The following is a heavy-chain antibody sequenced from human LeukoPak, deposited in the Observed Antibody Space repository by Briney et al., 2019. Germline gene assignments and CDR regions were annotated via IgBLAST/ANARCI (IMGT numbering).Heavy chain of an antibody. J-gene: IGHJ4*02. CDR3: ARDLTRGRIQLSWKAKRPYYFDY. CDR1: RYTFTSYD. CDR2: MNPNSGNT. V-gene: IGHV1-8*01. D-gene: IGHD5-18*01. Sequence: ASVKVSCKASRYTFTSYDINWVRQATGQGLEWMGWMNPNSGNTGYAQKFQGRVTMTRNTSISTAYMELSSLRSEDTAVYYCARDLTRGRIQLSWKAKRPYYFDYWGQGTLVTVSS.